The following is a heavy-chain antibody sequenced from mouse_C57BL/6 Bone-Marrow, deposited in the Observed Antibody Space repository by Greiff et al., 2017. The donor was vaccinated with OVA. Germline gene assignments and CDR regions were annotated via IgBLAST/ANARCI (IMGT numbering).Heavy chain of an antibody. CDR2: IYPGDGDT. V-gene: IGHV1-80*01. CDR3: ARRIYYGHGGSAMDY. D-gene: IGHD2-1*01. CDR1: GYAFSSYW. J-gene: IGHJ4*01. Sequence: QVQLQQSGAELVKPGASVKISCKASGYAFSSYWMNWVKQRPGKGLEWIGQIYPGDGDTNYNGKFKGKATLTADTSSSTAYMQLSSLTSEDSAVYFWARRIYYGHGGSAMDYWGQGTSVTVSS.